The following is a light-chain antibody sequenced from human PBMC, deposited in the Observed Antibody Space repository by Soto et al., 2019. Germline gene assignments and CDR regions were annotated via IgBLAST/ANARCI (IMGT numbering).Light chain of an antibody. Sequence: QPVLTQPASLSVSPGQSITISCTGTSSDVGGYNYVSWYQRHPGKAPKLMIYDVSNRPSGVSNRFSGSKSGNTASLTISGLQAEDEADYYCSSYTSSSTGVFGTGTKVTVL. CDR3: SSYTSSSTGV. V-gene: IGLV2-14*01. CDR1: SSDVGGYNY. J-gene: IGLJ1*01. CDR2: DVS.